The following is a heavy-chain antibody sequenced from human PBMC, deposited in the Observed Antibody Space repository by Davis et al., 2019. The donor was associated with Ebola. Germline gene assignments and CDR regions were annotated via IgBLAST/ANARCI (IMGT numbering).Heavy chain of an antibody. CDR2: IRLDSYYI. Sequence: PGGSLRLSCAASGFTFSTYSMSWVRQAPGKGLEWVSSIRLDSYYIYYADSAKGRFTISRDNAKNSLYLQMNSLRAEDTAVYYCAKGLLYKYYYDSSGYYHDAFDIWGQGTMVTVSS. V-gene: IGHV3-21*01. CDR1: GFTFSTYS. CDR3: AKGLLYKYYYDSSGYYHDAFDI. J-gene: IGHJ3*02. D-gene: IGHD3-22*01.